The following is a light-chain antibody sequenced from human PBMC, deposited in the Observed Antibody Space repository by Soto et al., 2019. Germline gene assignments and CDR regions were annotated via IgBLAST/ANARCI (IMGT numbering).Light chain of an antibody. CDR3: QQYHSWPA. Sequence: DIQMTQSPSTLSASVGDRVTITCRASQSIKNWLAWYQQKPGEAPKLLIYGSATRATGIPDRFSGSGSGTEFTLTISSLQSEDSAVYYCQQYHSWPAFGQGTKVEIK. J-gene: IGKJ1*01. V-gene: IGKV1-5*01. CDR2: GSA. CDR1: QSIKNW.